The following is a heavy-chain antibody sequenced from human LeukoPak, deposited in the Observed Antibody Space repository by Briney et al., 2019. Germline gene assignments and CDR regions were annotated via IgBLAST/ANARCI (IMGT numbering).Heavy chain of an antibody. D-gene: IGHD6-6*01. CDR3: ARGSYSSSFTSFDY. V-gene: IGHV1-18*01. CDR1: GYTFTSYG. CDR2: ISAYNGNT. J-gene: IGHJ4*02. Sequence: GASVKVSCKASGYTFTSYGISWVRQAPGQGLEWMGWISAYNGNTNYAQKLQGRVTMTTDTSTSTVYMELSSLRSEDTAVYYCARGSYSSSFTSFDYWGQGTLVTVSS.